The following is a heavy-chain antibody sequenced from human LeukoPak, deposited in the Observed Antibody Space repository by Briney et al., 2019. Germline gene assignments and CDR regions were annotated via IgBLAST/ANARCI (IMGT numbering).Heavy chain of an antibody. CDR1: GFSFSAYA. CDR3: ARDRLSGDSDY. J-gene: IGHJ4*02. V-gene: IGHV3-21*01. CDR2: ISSSSSYI. D-gene: IGHD2-21*02. Sequence: PGGSLRLSCAASGFSFSAYAMSWVRQPPGKGLECVSSISSSSSYIYYADSVKGRFTISRDNAKNSLYLQMNSLRAEDTAVYYCARDRLSGDSDYWGQGTLVTVSS.